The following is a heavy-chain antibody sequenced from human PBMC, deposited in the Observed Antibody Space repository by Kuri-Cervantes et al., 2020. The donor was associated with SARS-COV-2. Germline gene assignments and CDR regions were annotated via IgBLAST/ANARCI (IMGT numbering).Heavy chain of an antibody. D-gene: IGHD6-13*01. V-gene: IGHV3-21*01. CDR3: ARDRYSSSWYFVSAFDI. CDR2: ISSSSSYI. CDR1: GFTFSSYS. Sequence: ESLKISCAASGFTFSSYSMNWVRQAPGKGLEWVSSISSSSSYIYYADSVKGRFTISRDNAKNSLYLQMNSLRAEDTAVYYCARDRYSSSWYFVSAFDIWGQGTMVTVSS. J-gene: IGHJ3*02.